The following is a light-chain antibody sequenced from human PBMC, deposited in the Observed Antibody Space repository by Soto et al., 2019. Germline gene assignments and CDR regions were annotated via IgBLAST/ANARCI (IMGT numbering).Light chain of an antibody. CDR2: GAS. V-gene: IGKV1-8*01. CDR1: QGIISY. CDR3: QQYKDNPWT. Sequence: AIGMTQYPSSLSASTGDRVTITCRARQGIISYLAWYQQKPGKAPKLLIYGASSLQSGVPSRFGGSGSGSEFTLTISNLQPDDFATYYCQQYKDNPWTFGHGT. J-gene: IGKJ1*01.